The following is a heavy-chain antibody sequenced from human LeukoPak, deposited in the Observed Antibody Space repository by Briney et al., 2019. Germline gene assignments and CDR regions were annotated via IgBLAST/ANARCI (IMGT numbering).Heavy chain of an antibody. J-gene: IGHJ6*04. CDR1: GGSISSGDYY. CDR2: IYYSGST. Sequence: SQTLSLTCTVSGGSISSGDYYWGWIRQPPGRGLEWIGYIYYSGSTYYNPSLKSRVTISVDTSKNQFSLKLSSVTAADTAVYYCARGDDYYGSVYGMDVWGKGTTVTVSS. V-gene: IGHV4-30-4*08. CDR3: ARGDDYYGSVYGMDV. D-gene: IGHD3-10*01.